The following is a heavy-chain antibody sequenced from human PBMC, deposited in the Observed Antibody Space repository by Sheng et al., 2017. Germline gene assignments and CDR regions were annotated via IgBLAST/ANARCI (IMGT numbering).Heavy chain of an antibody. Sequence: GLVQPGGSLRLSCAASGITFSGYLLNWVRQSPGKGLEWVANIEPDGSERYYVDSVKGRFTISRDNARNSLYLQMNNLRVEDTAVYYCARDRWNDYWGQGTLVTVSS. CDR2: IEPDGSER. V-gene: IGHV3-7*01. CDR3: ARDRWNDY. CDR1: GITFSGYL. D-gene: IGHD1-1*01. J-gene: IGHJ4*02.